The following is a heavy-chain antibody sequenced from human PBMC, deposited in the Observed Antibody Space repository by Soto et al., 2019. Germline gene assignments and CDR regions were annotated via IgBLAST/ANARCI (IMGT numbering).Heavy chain of an antibody. J-gene: IGHJ3*01. D-gene: IGHD2-2*01. CDR1: GGTFNTYT. Sequence: QVHLIQSGAEVKKPGSSVKVSCKAAGGTFNTYTLIWVRQAPGHGLEWMGRIIPMVTVTYSAQKFQGRLTLTADNSTGTAFMALTSLRSDETAVYYCSIGSWSAETFDVWGQGTMVTVSS. CDR3: SIGSWSAETFDV. CDR2: IIPMVTVT. V-gene: IGHV1-69*02.